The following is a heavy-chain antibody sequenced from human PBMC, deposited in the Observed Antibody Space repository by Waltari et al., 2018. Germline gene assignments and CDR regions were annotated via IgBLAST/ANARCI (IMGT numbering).Heavy chain of an antibody. CDR2: INVDGYGI. CDR3: ARKGGRGYTYGPFYFDS. CDR1: GFTFSDYW. V-gene: IGHV3-74*01. Sequence: EVQLLEAGGDLVQPGGSLRLSCAASGFTFSDYWMPWVRQAPGKGLVWVALINVDGYGITYSDSVQGRFTISRDNTKNTVYLQLNSLRADDTAVYYCARKGGRGYTYGPFYFDSWGRGTLVTVSS. D-gene: IGHD5-18*01. J-gene: IGHJ4*02.